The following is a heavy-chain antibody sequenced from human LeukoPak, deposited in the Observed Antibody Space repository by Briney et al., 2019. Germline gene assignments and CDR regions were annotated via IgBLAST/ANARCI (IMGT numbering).Heavy chain of an antibody. D-gene: IGHD1-1*01. CDR3: ARDLKGQYKDAFDI. CDR2: ISSSGSTI. J-gene: IGHJ3*02. Sequence: GGSLRLSCAASGFTFSSYELNWVRQAPGKGLEWVSYISSSGSTIKYADSVKGRFTISRGSAKNSLYLQMNSLRAEDTAVYYCARDLKGQYKDAFDIWGQGTMVTVSS. CDR1: GFTFSSYE. V-gene: IGHV3-48*03.